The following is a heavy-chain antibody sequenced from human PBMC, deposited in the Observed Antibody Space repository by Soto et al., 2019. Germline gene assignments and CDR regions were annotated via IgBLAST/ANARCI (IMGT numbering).Heavy chain of an antibody. Sequence: GASVKVSCKASGYTFTSYDINWVRQATGQGLEWMGWMNPNSGNTGYAQKLQGRVTMTTDTSTSTANMELRSLRSDDTAVYNSAGYMTDDYGGNYYYYYGMDVWGQGTTVTVSS. D-gene: IGHD4-17*01. CDR3: AGYMTDDYGGNYYYYYGMDV. J-gene: IGHJ6*02. CDR2: MNPNSGNT. CDR1: GYTFTSYD. V-gene: IGHV1-8*01.